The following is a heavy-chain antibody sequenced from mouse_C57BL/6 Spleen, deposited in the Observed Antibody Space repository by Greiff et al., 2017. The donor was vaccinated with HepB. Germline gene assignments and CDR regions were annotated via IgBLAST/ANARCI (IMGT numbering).Heavy chain of an antibody. CDR1: GYTFTSYD. CDR3: ARRFVTTVSWFAY. J-gene: IGHJ3*01. D-gene: IGHD1-1*01. Sequence: QVQLKQSGPELVKPGASVKLSCKASGYTFTSYDINWVKQRPGQGLEWIGWIYPRDGSTKYNEKFKGKATLTVDTSSSTAYMELHSLTSEDSAVYFCARRFVTTVSWFAYWGQGTLVTVSA. V-gene: IGHV1-85*01. CDR2: IYPRDGST.